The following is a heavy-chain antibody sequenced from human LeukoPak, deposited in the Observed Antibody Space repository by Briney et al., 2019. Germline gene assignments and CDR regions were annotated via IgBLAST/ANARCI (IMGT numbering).Heavy chain of an antibody. CDR2: SSSSSNYT. J-gene: IGHJ4*02. D-gene: IGHD2-21*02. CDR1: GFTLSDYY. Sequence: AGGSLRLSCAASGFTLSDYYMSWIRQAPGKGLEWLSYSSSSSNYTKYADSVKGRFTISRDNTKNSLYLQMNSLRAEDTAVYYCARVAVDCGGDCYSLDYWGQGALVTVSS. V-gene: IGHV3-11*06. CDR3: ARVAVDCGGDCYSLDY.